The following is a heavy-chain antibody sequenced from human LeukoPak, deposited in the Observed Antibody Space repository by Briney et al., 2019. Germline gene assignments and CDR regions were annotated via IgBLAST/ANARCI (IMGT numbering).Heavy chain of an antibody. CDR1: GGSIGSYY. J-gene: IGHJ5*02. Sequence: PSETLSLTCTVSGGSIGSYYWSWIRQPPGKGLEWIGYIYYSGSTNYNPSLKSRVTISVDTSKNQFSLKLSSVTAADTAVYYCASGPGDGNWFDPWGQGTLVTVSS. D-gene: IGHD7-27*01. CDR2: IYYSGST. V-gene: IGHV4-59*01. CDR3: ASGPGDGNWFDP.